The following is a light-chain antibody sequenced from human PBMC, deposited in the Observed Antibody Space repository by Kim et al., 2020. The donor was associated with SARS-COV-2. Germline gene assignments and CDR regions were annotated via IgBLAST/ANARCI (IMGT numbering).Light chain of an antibody. J-gene: IGLJ1*01. V-gene: IGLV2-14*03. Sequence: GQSIHTSSARTREDVGYYNSVSWYQQHPGNVPQRIIYDFSERASGVSNRFSGSQSGNTDSLTISGLRAEDEADYYCSSQTTSSTYVFGSGTQLTVL. CDR3: SSQTTSSTYV. CDR1: REDVGYYNS. CDR2: DFS.